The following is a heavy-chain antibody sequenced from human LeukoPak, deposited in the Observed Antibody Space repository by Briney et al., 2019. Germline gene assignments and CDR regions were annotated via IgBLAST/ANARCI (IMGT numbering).Heavy chain of an antibody. CDR3: ARQGYDILTGYIDAFDI. V-gene: IGHV4-59*08. CDR1: GGSISSYY. Sequence: KSSETLSLTCTVSGGSISSYYWSWIRQPPGKGPEWIGYISYSGSTNYNPSLKSRVTISIDTSKNQFSLKLRSVTAADTAIYYCARQGYDILTGYIDAFDIWGQGTMVTVSS. J-gene: IGHJ3*02. D-gene: IGHD3-9*01. CDR2: ISYSGST.